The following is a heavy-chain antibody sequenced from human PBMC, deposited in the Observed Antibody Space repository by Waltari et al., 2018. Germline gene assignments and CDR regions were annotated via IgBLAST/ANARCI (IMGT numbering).Heavy chain of an antibody. CDR3: AKSRGFDY. J-gene: IGHJ4*02. D-gene: IGHD2-2*01. V-gene: IGHV3-7*01. CDR2: IKQDGSEK. Sequence: EVQLVASGGGLVQPGGSLPLSCEASGFTFSRYWMSWVRQTPGKGLEWVANIKQDGSEKYYVDSVKGRFTIYRDNAKNSLYLQMNSLRAEDTAVYYCAKSRGFDYWGQGTLVTVSS. CDR1: GFTFSRYW.